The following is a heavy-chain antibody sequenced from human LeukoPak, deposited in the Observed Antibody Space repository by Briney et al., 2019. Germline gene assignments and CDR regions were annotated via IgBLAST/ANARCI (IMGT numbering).Heavy chain of an antibody. CDR2: IYSAGTT. V-gene: IGHV3-53*01. CDR3: ARGQPYYYDSRGYSVPHD. J-gene: IGHJ4*02. D-gene: IGHD3-22*01. CDR1: GFTVSSVY. Sequence: GGSLRLSCAASGFTVSSVYMSWVRHAPGKGLEWVSLIYSAGTTYYADSVKGRFIISRDNSKNTLYLQMNSLRAEDTAVYYCARGQPYYYDSRGYSVPHDWGQGTLVTVSS.